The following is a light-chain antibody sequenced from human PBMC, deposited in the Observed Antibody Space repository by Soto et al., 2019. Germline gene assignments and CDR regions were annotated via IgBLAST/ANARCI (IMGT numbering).Light chain of an antibody. V-gene: IGLV1-44*01. CDR2: SNN. CDR1: SSNIEGNT. CDR3: AAWDDSLNGPV. Sequence: QSVLTQPPSLSGTPGQSVTISCSGSSSNIEGNTVHWYQHLPGTAPKLLIYSNNQRPSGVPDRFSGSKSGTSASLAISGLQSEDEADYYCAAWDDSLNGPVFGGGTKLTVL. J-gene: IGLJ3*02.